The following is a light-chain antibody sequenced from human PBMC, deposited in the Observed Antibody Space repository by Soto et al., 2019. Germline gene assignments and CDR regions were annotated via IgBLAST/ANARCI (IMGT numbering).Light chain of an antibody. J-gene: IGLJ2*01. CDR1: NSNIGSNT. CDR2: SNN. V-gene: IGLV1-44*01. Sequence: QSALTQPPSASGTPGQRVTVSCSGSNSNIGSNTVNWYQQLPGTAPKLLIYSNNQRPSGVPDRFSGSKSGTSASLAISGLQSEDEADYYCAGWDDSLNGVVFGGGTKLTVL. CDR3: AGWDDSLNGVV.